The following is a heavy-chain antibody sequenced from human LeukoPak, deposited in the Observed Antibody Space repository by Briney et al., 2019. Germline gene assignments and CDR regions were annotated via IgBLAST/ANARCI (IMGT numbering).Heavy chain of an antibody. CDR2: IYYTGNT. CDR1: GGSIGFYY. Sequence: SETLSLTXTVSGGSIGFYYWSWIRQPPGKGLEWIGYIYYTGNTNDNPSLKSRVTISVDTSKNQFSLKLSSVTAADTAVYYCARVRGIAGRWVFDYWGQGTLVTVSS. V-gene: IGHV4-59*01. CDR3: ARVRGIAGRWVFDY. J-gene: IGHJ4*02. D-gene: IGHD6-6*01.